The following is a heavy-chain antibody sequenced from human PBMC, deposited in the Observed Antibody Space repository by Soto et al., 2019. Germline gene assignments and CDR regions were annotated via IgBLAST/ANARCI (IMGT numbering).Heavy chain of an antibody. J-gene: IGHJ4*02. CDR1: GFTFSSYG. Sequence: GGSLRLSCAASGFTFSSYGMHWVRQAPGKGLEWVAVIWYDGSNKYYADSVKGRFTISRDNSKNTLYLQMNSLRAEDTAVYYCARDSLDYYDSSGYYENDYFDYWGQGTLVTVSS. CDR2: IWYDGSNK. V-gene: IGHV3-33*01. CDR3: ARDSLDYYDSSGYYENDYFDY. D-gene: IGHD3-22*01.